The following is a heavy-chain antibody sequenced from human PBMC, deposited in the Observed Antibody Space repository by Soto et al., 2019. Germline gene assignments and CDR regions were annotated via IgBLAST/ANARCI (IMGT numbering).Heavy chain of an antibody. CDR1: GYTFTSYY. D-gene: IGHD2-21*01. J-gene: IGHJ6*02. CDR2: INPSGGST. CDR3: ARNGSPVVGLHYYYYGMDV. V-gene: IGHV1-46*01. Sequence: GASVKVSCKASGYTFTSYYMHWVRQAPGQGLEWMGIINPSGGSTSYAQKFQGRVTMTRDTSTSTVYMELSSLRSEDTAVYYCARNGSPVVGLHYYYYGMDVWGQGTTVTVSS.